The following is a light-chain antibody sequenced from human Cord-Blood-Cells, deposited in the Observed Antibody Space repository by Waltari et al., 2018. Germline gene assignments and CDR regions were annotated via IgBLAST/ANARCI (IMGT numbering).Light chain of an antibody. CDR1: KLGDKY. J-gene: IGLJ2*01. CDR3: QAWDSSAAVV. V-gene: IGLV3-1*01. CDR2: QGS. Sequence: SYELTQPPSVSVSPGQTASITCSGDKLGDKYACWYQQKPGQSPVLVIYQGSKRPSGIPRRFSGSNSGNAATLTISGTQAMDEADYYGQAWDSSAAVVFGGGTKLTVL.